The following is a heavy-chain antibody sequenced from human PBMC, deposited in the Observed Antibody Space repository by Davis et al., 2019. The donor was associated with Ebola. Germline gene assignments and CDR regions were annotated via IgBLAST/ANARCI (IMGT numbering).Heavy chain of an antibody. J-gene: IGHJ5*02. Sequence: MPSETLSLTCTVSGGSISSYYWTWIRQPPGKGLEWMGHLFYGGSPNYNPSLKSRVTISLDTSTNQLSLRLTSVTAADTAVYYCARLSPLGLRLGETYNWFDPWGPGTLVTVSS. CDR2: LFYGGSP. D-gene: IGHD3-16*01. V-gene: IGHV4-59*01. CDR3: ARLSPLGLRLGETYNWFDP. CDR1: GGSISSYY.